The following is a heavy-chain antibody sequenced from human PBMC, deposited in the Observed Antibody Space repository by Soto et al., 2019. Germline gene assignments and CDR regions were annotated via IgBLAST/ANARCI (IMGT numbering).Heavy chain of an antibody. J-gene: IGHJ5*02. CDR3: ASQYDFWSGYYGTYNWFDP. Sequence: SETLSLTCTVSGGSISSSSYYWGWIRQPPGKGLEWIGSIYYSGSTYYNPSLKSRVTISVDTSKNQFSLKLSSVTAADTPVYYCASQYDFWSGYYGTYNWFDPWGQGTLVTVSS. CDR1: GGSISSSSYY. D-gene: IGHD3-3*01. CDR2: IYYSGST. V-gene: IGHV4-39*01.